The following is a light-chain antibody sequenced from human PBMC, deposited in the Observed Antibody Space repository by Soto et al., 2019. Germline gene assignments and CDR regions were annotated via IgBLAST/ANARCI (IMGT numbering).Light chain of an antibody. CDR1: SSEVGGYNY. V-gene: IGLV2-14*01. Sequence: QSVLTQPASVSGSPGQSITISCTGTSSEVGGYNYVSWYQQHPGKAPKLMIYEVSNRPSGVSNRFSGSKSGNTASLTISGLQAEDEADYYCSSYTSSSTLYVFGTGTKVTVL. CDR2: EVS. CDR3: SSYTSSSTLYV. J-gene: IGLJ1*01.